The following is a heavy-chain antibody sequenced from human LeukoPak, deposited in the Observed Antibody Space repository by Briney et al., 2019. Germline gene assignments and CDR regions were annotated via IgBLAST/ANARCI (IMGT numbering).Heavy chain of an antibody. D-gene: IGHD3-22*01. J-gene: IGHJ4*02. Sequence: KASETLSLTCSVSGGSISSYYWSWIRQPPGKGLEWIGYIYYSGNTIYNPSLKSRVTISVDTSKNHFSLKLSSVTAADTAVYYCARGDYYDSSAYPLNFDYWGQGTLVTVSS. CDR2: IYYSGNT. V-gene: IGHV4-59*01. CDR1: GGSISSYY. CDR3: ARGDYYDSSAYPLNFDY.